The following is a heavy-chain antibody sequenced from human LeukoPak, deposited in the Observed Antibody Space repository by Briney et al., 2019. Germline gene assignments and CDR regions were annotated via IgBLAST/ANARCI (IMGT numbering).Heavy chain of an antibody. CDR1: GFTFSSYS. CDR3: AKSYDNGWYVCDY. V-gene: IGHV3-30*18. D-gene: IGHD6-19*01. Sequence: GGSLRLSCAASGFTFSSYSMNWVHQAPGKGLEWVAFISYDGSIKSYADSVKGRFAVSRDNSKNTLYLQMNSLRPEDTAFYYCAKSYDNGWYVCDYWGQGTLVTVSS. J-gene: IGHJ4*02. CDR2: ISYDGSIK.